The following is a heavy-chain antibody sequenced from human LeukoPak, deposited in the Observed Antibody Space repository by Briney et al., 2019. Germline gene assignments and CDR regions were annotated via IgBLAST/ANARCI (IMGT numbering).Heavy chain of an antibody. CDR1: GFTFDDYG. CDR3: ARDYLYAFDI. V-gene: IGHV3-48*01. CDR2: ITRTSSAT. Sequence: GGSLRLSCAASGFTFDDYGMSWVRQAPGKGLEWISYITRTSSATYYADSVKGRFTISRDSAKNSLYLQMNSLRADDTAVYYCARDYLYAFDIWGQGTRVTVSS. D-gene: IGHD2/OR15-2a*01. J-gene: IGHJ3*02.